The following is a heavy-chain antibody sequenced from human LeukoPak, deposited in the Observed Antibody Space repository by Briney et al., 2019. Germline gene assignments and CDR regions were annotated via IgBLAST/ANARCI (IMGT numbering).Heavy chain of an antibody. Sequence: SETLSLTCTVSGGSISSSSYYWAWIRQPPGKGLEWIGSIYNSGSTYYNPSLESRVTISVDTSKDQFSLKLRSVTAADTAVYYCARRLGGSGSYYYWGQGTLVTVSS. CDR2: IYNSGST. CDR1: GGSISSSSYY. V-gene: IGHV4-39*01. CDR3: ARRLGGSGSYYY. D-gene: IGHD3-10*01. J-gene: IGHJ4*02.